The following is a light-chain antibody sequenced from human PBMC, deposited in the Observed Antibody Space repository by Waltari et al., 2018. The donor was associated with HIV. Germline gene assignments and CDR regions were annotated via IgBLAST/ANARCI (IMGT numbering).Light chain of an antibody. J-gene: IGKJ2*01. Sequence: EIVMTQSPATLSVSPGERATLSCRASQSVSSNLAWYHQKPGQAPRLRNYGASTRATGIPARCSGSGSGTVFTLTISSRQSEDFAVYYCQQYNNWPVTFGQGTKLESK. V-gene: IGKV3-15*01. CDR1: QSVSSN. CDR3: QQYNNWPVT. CDR2: GAS.